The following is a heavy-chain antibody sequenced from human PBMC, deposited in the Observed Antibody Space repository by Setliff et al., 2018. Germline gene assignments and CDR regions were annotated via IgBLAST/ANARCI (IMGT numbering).Heavy chain of an antibody. J-gene: IGHJ4*02. Sequence: KASETLSLTCTVSGYSISNDYFWGWIRQPPGKGLEWIGSIYHSGSTSYYPSLKSRVTISVDTSKNQFSLNLSSVTAADTAVYCCAKHRSYFDYWGQGTLVTVST. CDR3: AKHRSYFDY. V-gene: IGHV4-38-2*02. CDR1: GYSISNDYF. CDR2: IYHSGST.